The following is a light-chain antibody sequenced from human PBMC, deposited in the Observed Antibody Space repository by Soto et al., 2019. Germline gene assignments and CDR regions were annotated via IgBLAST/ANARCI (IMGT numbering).Light chain of an antibody. CDR1: SSDIGAYKY. CDR2: EVN. V-gene: IGLV2-8*01. CDR3: SSYGGSNNFVV. J-gene: IGLJ2*01. Sequence: VLTQPPSASGSPGQSVTISCSGTSSDIGAYKYVSWYQHHSGKVPRLIIYEVNKRPSGVPDRFSGSKSGNTASLIVSGLQAEDEADYYCSSYGGSNNFVVFGGGTKLTVL.